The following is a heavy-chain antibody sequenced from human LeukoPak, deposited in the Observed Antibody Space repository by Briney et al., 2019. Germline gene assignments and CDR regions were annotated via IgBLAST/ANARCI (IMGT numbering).Heavy chain of an antibody. V-gene: IGHV1-69*06. CDR1: GGTFSSYA. Sequence: SVKVSCKASGGTFSSYAISWVRQAPGQGLEWMGGIIPIFGTANYAQKFQGRVTITADKSTSTAYMELSSLRSEDTAVYYCTTDLLTTVVTILRSHAFDIWGQGTMVTVSS. CDR3: TTDLLTTVVTILRSHAFDI. D-gene: IGHD4-23*01. J-gene: IGHJ3*02. CDR2: IIPIFGTA.